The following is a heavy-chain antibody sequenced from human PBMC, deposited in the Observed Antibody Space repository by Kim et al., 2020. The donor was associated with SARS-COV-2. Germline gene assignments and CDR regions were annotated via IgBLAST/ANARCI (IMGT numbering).Heavy chain of an antibody. CDR2: INHSVST. V-gene: IGHV4-34*01. CDR3: ARGKRGDYGDRNNPFDY. J-gene: IGHJ4*02. Sequence: SETLSLTCAVYGGSFSGYYWSWIRQPPGKGLEWIGEINHSVSTNYNPSLKSRVTISVDTSKNQFSLKLSSVTAADTAVYYCARGKRGDYGDRNNPFDYWGQGTLVTVSS. D-gene: IGHD4-17*01. CDR1: GGSFSGYY.